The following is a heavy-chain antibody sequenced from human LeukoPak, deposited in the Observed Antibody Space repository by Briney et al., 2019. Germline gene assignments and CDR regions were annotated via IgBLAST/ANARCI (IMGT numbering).Heavy chain of an antibody. V-gene: IGHV4-59*01. CDR2: IYYSGST. Sequence: SSETLSLTCTVSGGSISSYYWSWIRQPPGKGLEWIGYIYYSGSTNYNPSLKSRVTISVDTSKNQFSLKLSSVTAADTAVYYCARGRTGTIPPYFDYWGQGTLVTVSS. J-gene: IGHJ4*02. CDR3: ARGRTGTIPPYFDY. CDR1: GGSISSYY. D-gene: IGHD1-1*01.